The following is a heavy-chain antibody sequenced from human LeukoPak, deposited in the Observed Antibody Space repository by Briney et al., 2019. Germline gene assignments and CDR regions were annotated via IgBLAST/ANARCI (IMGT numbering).Heavy chain of an antibody. CDR1: GFTFSSYA. CDR2: IRYDGSNK. D-gene: IGHD2-2*01. CDR3: ARDKVVPAAIGHY. V-gene: IGHV3-30*02. J-gene: IGHJ4*02. Sequence: PGGSLRLSCAASGFTFSSYAMHWVRQAPGKGLEWVAFIRYDGSNKYYADSVKGRFTISRDNSKNTLYLQMNSLRAEDTAVYYCARDKVVPAAIGHYWGQGTLVTVSS.